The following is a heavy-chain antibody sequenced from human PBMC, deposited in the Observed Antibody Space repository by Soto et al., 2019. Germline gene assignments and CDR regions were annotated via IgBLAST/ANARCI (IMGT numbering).Heavy chain of an antibody. V-gene: IGHV1-69*04. J-gene: IGHJ4*02. CDR2: IIPILGIA. CDR1: GGTFSSYT. Sequence: VASVKVSCKASGGTFSSYTISWVRQAPGQGLEWMGRIIPILGIANYAQKFQGRVTITADKSTSTAYMELSSLRSEDTAVYYCARDLAHSSGWYYFDYWGQGTLVTVSS. D-gene: IGHD6-19*01. CDR3: ARDLAHSSGWYYFDY.